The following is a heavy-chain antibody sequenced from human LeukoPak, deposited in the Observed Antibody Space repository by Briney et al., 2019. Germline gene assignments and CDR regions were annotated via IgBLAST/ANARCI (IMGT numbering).Heavy chain of an antibody. Sequence: GASVKVSCKASDDTFSNYGISWVRQAPGQGLEWMGWISTYNGNTHYAQKFQGRVTMTTDTSTNIAYLELRDFRSDDTAVYYCARTQWLEDAFDFWGQGTVVTVSS. V-gene: IGHV1-18*01. D-gene: IGHD6-19*01. CDR1: DDTFSNYG. CDR2: ISTYNGNT. J-gene: IGHJ3*01. CDR3: ARTQWLEDAFDF.